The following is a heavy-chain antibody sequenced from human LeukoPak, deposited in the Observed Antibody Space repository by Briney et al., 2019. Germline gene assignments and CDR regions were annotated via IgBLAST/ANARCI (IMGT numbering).Heavy chain of an antibody. D-gene: IGHD1-26*01. CDR3: ARAIGHNGRNGAIFDP. J-gene: IGHJ5*02. CDR2: INHSVST. V-gene: IGHV4-34*01. Sequence: SETLSLTCAVPGGSFRGYYWSWIRQPPGKGLEWIGEINHSVSTNYNPSLKSRVTISVDTSKNQFSLKLISVTAADTAVYYCARAIGHNGRNGAIFDPWGQGTLVTVSS. CDR1: GGSFRGYY.